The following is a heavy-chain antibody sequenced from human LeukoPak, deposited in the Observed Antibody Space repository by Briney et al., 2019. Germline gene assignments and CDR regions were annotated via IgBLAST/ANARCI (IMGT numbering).Heavy chain of an antibody. J-gene: IGHJ6*03. CDR3: ARVGCGDCYYYYYYMDV. CDR1: GGSISSSSYY. V-gene: IGHV4-39*07. CDR2: TYYSGST. Sequence: SETLSLTCTVSGGSISSSSYYWGWIRQPPGKGLEWIGSTYYSGSTYYNPSLKSRVTISVDTSKNQFSLKLSSVTAADTAVYYCARVGCGDCYYYYYYMDVWGKGTTVTVSS. D-gene: IGHD2-21*02.